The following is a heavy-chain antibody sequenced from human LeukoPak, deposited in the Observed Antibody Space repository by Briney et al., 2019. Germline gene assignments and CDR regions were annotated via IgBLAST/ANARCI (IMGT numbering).Heavy chain of an antibody. Sequence: SQTLSLTCAVSGDSVSSSSAVWNWIRQSPSRGLEWLGRTYYRSKWHNEYTESVKSRISITSDTSKNQFSLQLNSVTPEDTAEYYCAGTTDYSSFLAFWGQGTLVTVSS. J-gene: IGHJ4*02. CDR1: GDSVSSSSAV. CDR2: TYYRSKWHN. CDR3: AGTTDYSSFLAF. V-gene: IGHV6-1*01. D-gene: IGHD4-11*01.